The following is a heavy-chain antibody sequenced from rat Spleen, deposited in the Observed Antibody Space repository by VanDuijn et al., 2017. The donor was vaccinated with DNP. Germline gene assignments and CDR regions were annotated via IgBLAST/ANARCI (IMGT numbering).Heavy chain of an antibody. V-gene: IGHV5S13*01. J-gene: IGHJ4*01. CDR2: ITTSGVTT. Sequence: EVQLVESGGGLVQPGRSLKLSCSVSGLTFSSYHMAWARQAPKKGLEWVATITTSGVTTFYRDSVRGRFTISRDNAKNTQYLQMDSLRSEDTATYYCARHYYDGSYYYYAMDAWGQGTSVTVSS. D-gene: IGHD1-12*02. CDR1: GLTFSSYH. CDR3: ARHYYDGSYYYYAMDA.